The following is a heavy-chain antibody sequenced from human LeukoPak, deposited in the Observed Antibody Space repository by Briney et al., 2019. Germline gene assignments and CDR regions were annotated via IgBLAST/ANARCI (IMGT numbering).Heavy chain of an antibody. CDR1: GGSFSGYY. V-gene: IGHV4-34*01. CDR3: ARVSSGWYVYYYGMDV. Sequence: KPSETLSLTCAVYGGSFSGYYWSWIRQPPGKGLEWIGEINHSGSTNYNPSLKSRVTISVDTSKNQFSLKLSSVTAADTAVYYCARVSSGWYVYYYGMDVWGQGTTVTVSS. CDR2: INHSGST. D-gene: IGHD6-19*01. J-gene: IGHJ6*02.